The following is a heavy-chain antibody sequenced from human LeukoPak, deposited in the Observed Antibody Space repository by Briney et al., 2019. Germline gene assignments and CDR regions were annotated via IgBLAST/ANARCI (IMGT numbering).Heavy chain of an antibody. CDR3: ARAWGDSSGLYYFDY. D-gene: IGHD3-22*01. CDR2: ISSSSSYI. CDR1: GFTFSTYS. Sequence: PGGSLRLSCAASGFTFSTYSMNWVRQAPGKGLEWVSSISSSSSYIYYADSVKGRFTISRDNAKNSLYLQMNSLRAEDTAVYYCARAWGDSSGLYYFDYWGQGTLVTVSS. J-gene: IGHJ4*02. V-gene: IGHV3-21*01.